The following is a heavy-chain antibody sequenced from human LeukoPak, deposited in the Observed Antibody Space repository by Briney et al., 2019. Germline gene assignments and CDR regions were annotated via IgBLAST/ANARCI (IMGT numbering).Heavy chain of an antibody. V-gene: IGHV4-34*01. Sequence: SETLSLTCAVYGGSFSGYYWSWIRQPPGKGLEWIGEINHSGSTNYNPSLKSRVTISVDTSKNQFSLKLSSVTAADTAVYYCAGEMVYGGNFTFDYWGQGTLVTVSS. CDR3: AGEMVYGGNFTFDY. CDR1: GGSFSGYY. D-gene: IGHD4-23*01. CDR2: INHSGST. J-gene: IGHJ4*02.